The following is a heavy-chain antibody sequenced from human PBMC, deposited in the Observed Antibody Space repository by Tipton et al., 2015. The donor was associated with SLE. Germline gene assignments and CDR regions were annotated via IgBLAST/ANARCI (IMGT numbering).Heavy chain of an antibody. CDR3: ARAPPQLGFDY. J-gene: IGHJ4*02. Sequence: QSGAEVKKPGASVKVSCKASGYTFTSFDINWVRQATGQGLEWMGWMNPNRGNTAYAQKFQGRVTMTRDTSISTAYMELSSLRSEDTAVYYCARAPPQLGFDYWGQGTLVTVSS. CDR2: MNPNRGNT. CDR1: GYTFTSFD. D-gene: IGHD5-24*01. V-gene: IGHV1-8*01.